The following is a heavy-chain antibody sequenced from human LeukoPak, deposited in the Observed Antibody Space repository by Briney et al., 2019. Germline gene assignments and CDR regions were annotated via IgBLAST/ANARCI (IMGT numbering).Heavy chain of an antibody. V-gene: IGHV5-51*01. CDR1: GYSFTTYW. Sequence: GESLKISCELSGYSFTTYWIGWVRQMPGKGLEWMGIIYPGDSDARYSPSFQGQVTISADKSISTAYLQWSSLKASDTAMYYCARLTRPDRWQPAGYWGQGTLVTVSS. CDR3: ARLTRPDRWQPAGY. J-gene: IGHJ4*02. D-gene: IGHD5-24*01. CDR2: IYPGDSDA.